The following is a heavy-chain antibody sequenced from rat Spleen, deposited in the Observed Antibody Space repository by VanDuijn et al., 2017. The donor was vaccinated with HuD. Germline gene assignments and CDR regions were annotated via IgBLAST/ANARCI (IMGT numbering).Heavy chain of an antibody. CDR2: IWDDGST. D-gene: IGHD1-11*01. Sequence: QVQLKESGPGLVQPSQTLSLTCTVSGFSLISYAVNWVRQPPGKGLEWMGGIWDDGSTNYNSALKSRLSISRDTSQSQVFLKLNSLQPEDTAIYVFTRTYQGYTSHWFASPGQGTLPPVSS. V-gene: IGHV2-13*01. CDR1: GFSLISYA. J-gene: IGHJ3*01. CDR3: TRTYQGYTSHWFAS.